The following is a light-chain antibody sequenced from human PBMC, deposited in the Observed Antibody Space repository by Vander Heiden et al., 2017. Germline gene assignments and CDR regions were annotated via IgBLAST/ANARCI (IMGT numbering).Light chain of an antibody. CDR2: WAS. CDR3: QQYYSTPYT. J-gene: IGKJ2*01. Sequence: DVLMTHSSDSLAVSLGERATINCKSSQSVLYSSNNKNYLAWYQQKPGQPPKLLIYWASTRESGVPDRFSGSGSGTDFTLTISSLQAEDVAVYYCQQYYSTPYTFGQGTKLEIK. V-gene: IGKV4-1*01. CDR1: QSVLYSSNNKNY.